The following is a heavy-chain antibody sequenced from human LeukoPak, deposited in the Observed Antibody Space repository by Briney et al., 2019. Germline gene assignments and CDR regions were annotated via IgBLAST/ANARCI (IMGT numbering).Heavy chain of an antibody. J-gene: IGHJ4*02. V-gene: IGHV3-21*01. Sequence: PGGSLRLSCAASGFTFSSYSMNRVRQAPGKGLEWVSSISSSSSYIYYADSVKGRFTISRDNAKNSLYLQMNSLRAEDTAVYYCARLKMATISFDYWGQGTLVTVSS. D-gene: IGHD5-24*01. CDR1: GFTFSSYS. CDR2: ISSSSSYI. CDR3: ARLKMATISFDY.